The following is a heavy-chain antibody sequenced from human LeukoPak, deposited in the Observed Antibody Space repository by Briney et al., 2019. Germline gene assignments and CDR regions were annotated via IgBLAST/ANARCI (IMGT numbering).Heavy chain of an antibody. J-gene: IGHJ6*02. CDR2: IYHSGST. CDR1: GGSISSGGYS. V-gene: IGHV4-30-2*01. CDR3: ARHSSYYYGSGSYYNSHYYYYGMDV. D-gene: IGHD3-10*01. Sequence: SQTLSLTCAVSGGSISSGGYSWSWIRQPPGKGLEWIGYIYHSGSTYYNPSLKSRVTISVDRSKNQFSLKLSSVTAADTAVYYCARHSSYYYGSGSYYNSHYYYYGMDVWGQGTTVTVSS.